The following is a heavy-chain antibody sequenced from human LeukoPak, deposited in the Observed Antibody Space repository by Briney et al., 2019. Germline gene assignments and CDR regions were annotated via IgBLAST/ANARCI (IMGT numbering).Heavy chain of an antibody. CDR1: GYTFTGYY. Sequence: ASVKVSCKASGYTFTGYYMHWVRQAPGQGLEWMGWINPNSGGTNYAQKFQGWVTMTRDTSISTAYMELSRLRSDDTAVYYCARDLIPAGVTIFGVGRNAFDIWGQGTMVTVSS. V-gene: IGHV1-2*04. CDR3: ARDLIPAGVTIFGVGRNAFDI. D-gene: IGHD3-3*01. J-gene: IGHJ3*02. CDR2: INPNSGGT.